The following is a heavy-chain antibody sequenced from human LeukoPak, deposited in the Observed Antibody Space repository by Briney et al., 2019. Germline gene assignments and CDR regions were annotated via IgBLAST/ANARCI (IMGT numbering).Heavy chain of an antibody. J-gene: IGHJ5*02. V-gene: IGHV4-34*01. CDR3: ARGQFHKNPPGYSSGWYGGLRRIDP. Sequence: IPSETLSLTCAVYGGSFSGYYWSWVRQPPGKGLEWIGEINHSGSTNYNPSLKSRVTISVDTSKNQFSLMLSSVTAADTAVYYCARGQFHKNPPGYSSGWYGGLRRIDPWGQGTLVTVSS. CDR2: INHSGST. D-gene: IGHD6-19*01. CDR1: GGSFSGYY.